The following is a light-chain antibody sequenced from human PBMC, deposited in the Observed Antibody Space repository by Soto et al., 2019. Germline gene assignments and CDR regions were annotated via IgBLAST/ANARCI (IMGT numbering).Light chain of an antibody. CDR2: AAS. V-gene: IGKV1-39*01. J-gene: IGKJ2*01. CDR3: KQSDSYPYS. CDR1: QSITNY. Sequence: DIQMTQSPSSLSVFVGDRVTITCRASQSITNYLNWYQQKPGKAPNLLVYAASSLQSGVPSRFSGNGSGTDFTLTISSLQPEEFASYYCKQSDSYPYSFGQRTELEIK.